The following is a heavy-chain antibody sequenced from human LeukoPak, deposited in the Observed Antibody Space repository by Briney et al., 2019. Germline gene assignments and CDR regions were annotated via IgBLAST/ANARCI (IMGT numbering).Heavy chain of an antibody. V-gene: IGHV4-34*01. CDR1: GGSFSGYY. D-gene: IGHD3-10*01. J-gene: IGHJ5*02. CDR2: INHSGST. Sequence: SETLSLTCAVYGGSFSGYYWSWIRQPPGKGLEWIGEINHSGSTNYNPSLKSRVTISVDTSKNQFSLKLSSVTAADTAVYYCARGSTMVRGVIKGANWFDPWGQGTLVTVSS. CDR3: ARGSTMVRGVIKGANWFDP.